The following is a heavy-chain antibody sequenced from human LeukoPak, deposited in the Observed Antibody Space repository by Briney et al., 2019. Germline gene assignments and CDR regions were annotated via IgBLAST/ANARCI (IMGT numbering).Heavy chain of an antibody. J-gene: IGHJ4*02. Sequence: GGSLTLSCTVSGFTFSSYSMNWVRQAPGKGLEWVSFISSSSCYIYYADSVKGRFTISRDNAKISLYLQMNSLRAEDTAVYYCARRRGYTHYYFDYWGQGTLVTVSS. CDR3: ARRRGYTHYYFDY. CDR2: ISSSSCYI. D-gene: IGHD5-18*01. CDR1: GFTFSSYS. V-gene: IGHV3-21*01.